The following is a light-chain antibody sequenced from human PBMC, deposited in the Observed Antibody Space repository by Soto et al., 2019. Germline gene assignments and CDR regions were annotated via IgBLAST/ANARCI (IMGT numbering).Light chain of an antibody. J-gene: IGLJ2*01. Sequence: QSALTQPASVSASPGQSITMSCTGTSSDVGGYNYVSWYQQHPGRAPKLIIYDVSNRPSGVSTRFSGSKSGSTASLTISGLQAEDEADYYCSSYTGSNTLVFGGGTKLTVL. CDR2: DVS. V-gene: IGLV2-14*01. CDR3: SSYTGSNTLV. CDR1: SSDVGGYNY.